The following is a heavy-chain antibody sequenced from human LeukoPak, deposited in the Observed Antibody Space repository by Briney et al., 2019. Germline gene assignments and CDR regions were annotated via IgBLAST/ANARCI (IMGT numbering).Heavy chain of an antibody. V-gene: IGHV3-23*01. J-gene: IGHJ4*02. D-gene: IGHD4-17*01. CDR1: GLTFRNYG. CDR3: AKITKATTPNY. Sequence: GGSLRLSCAASGLTFRNYGMNWVRQASGRGLEWVSGITDSGRKTYYADSVKGRFSISRDNSKNTVYLQMSDLRAEDTAVYYCAKITKATTPNYWGQGTLVTVSS. CDR2: ITDSGRKT.